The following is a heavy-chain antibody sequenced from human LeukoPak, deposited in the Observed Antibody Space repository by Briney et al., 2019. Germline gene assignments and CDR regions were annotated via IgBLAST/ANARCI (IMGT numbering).Heavy chain of an antibody. Sequence: GGSLRLSCAASGFTFSNYWMSWVRQTPGKGLEWVANIKQDGSEKDYVDSMKGRFTISRDNAKNSLYLQMNSLRAEDTAVYYCARKGLGDCRGQGTLVTVSS. J-gene: IGHJ4*02. D-gene: IGHD3-22*01. CDR1: GFTFSNYW. V-gene: IGHV3-7*01. CDR3: ARKGLGDC. CDR2: IKQDGSEK.